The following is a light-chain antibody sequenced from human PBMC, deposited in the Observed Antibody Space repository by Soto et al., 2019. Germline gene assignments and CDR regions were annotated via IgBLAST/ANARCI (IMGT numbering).Light chain of an antibody. J-gene: IGKJ5*01. V-gene: IGKV3-15*01. Sequence: EIVMTQSPATLFVSPGERATLSVSASQSVIRNLAWYQQTPGQPPRLLIYGASARATGIPARFSGSGSGTELTLTISSLESEDSAVYYCQQYSSWPPITFGQGTRLEIK. CDR3: QQYSSWPPIT. CDR2: GAS. CDR1: QSVIRN.